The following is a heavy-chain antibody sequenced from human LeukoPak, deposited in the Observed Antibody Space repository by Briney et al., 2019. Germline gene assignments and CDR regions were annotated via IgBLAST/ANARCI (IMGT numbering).Heavy chain of an antibody. CDR3: AKVSEGDYEYYFDY. CDR2: ISWNSGSI. V-gene: IGHV3-9*01. CDR1: GFTFDDYA. J-gene: IGHJ4*02. Sequence: PGGSLRLSCAASGFTFDDYAMPWVRQAPGKGLEWVSGISWNSGSITYADAVKVRFTISIDNAKNSLYLQMKSLRTEDTALYYCAKVSEGDYEYYFDYWGQGTLVTVSS. D-gene: IGHD4-17*01.